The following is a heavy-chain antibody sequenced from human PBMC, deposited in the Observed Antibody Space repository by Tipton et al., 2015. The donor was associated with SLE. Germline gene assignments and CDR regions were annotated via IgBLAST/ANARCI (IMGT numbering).Heavy chain of an antibody. Sequence: LRLSCAVSGGSISSGGYSWCWIRQPPGKGLEWIGYIYHSGSTYYNPFLKSRLTMSMDTSKNHFSLKLTSVTAADTAVFYCARQDLLSGAFDVWGQGTMVTVSS. CDR2: IYHSGST. CDR3: ARQDLLSGAFDV. J-gene: IGHJ3*01. V-gene: IGHV4-30-2*01. D-gene: IGHD2-2*01. CDR1: GGSISSGGYS.